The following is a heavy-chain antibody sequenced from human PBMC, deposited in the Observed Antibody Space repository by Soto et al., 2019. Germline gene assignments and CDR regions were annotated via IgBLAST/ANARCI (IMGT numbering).Heavy chain of an antibody. J-gene: IGHJ4*02. V-gene: IGHV4-39*01. D-gene: IGHD5-12*01. Sequence: EILSVTCTDSGASITSNSYWAWMRQPPVKGLEWIGSIYYTEGTSSNPSLRSRVTISVDTSNNQFSLMLSSVTASDTAVYYCARHERSRGYLYSDYDSGSEWGQGTLVTVSS. CDR3: ARHERSRGYLYSDYDSGSE. CDR1: GASITSNSY. CDR2: IYYTEGT.